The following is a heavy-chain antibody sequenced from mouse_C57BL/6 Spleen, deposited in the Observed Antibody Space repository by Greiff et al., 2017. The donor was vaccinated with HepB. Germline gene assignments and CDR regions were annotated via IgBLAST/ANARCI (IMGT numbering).Heavy chain of an antibody. V-gene: IGHV3-6*01. CDR3: ARGGGYGSSNVGFAY. Sequence: EVKLVESGPGLVKPSQSLSLTCSVTGYSITSGYYWNWIRQFPGNKLEWMGYISYDGSNNYNPSLKNRISITRDTSKNQFFLKLNSVTTEDTATYYCARGGGYGSSNVGFAYWGQGTLVTVSA. CDR2: ISYDGSN. CDR1: GYSITSGYY. J-gene: IGHJ3*01. D-gene: IGHD1-1*01.